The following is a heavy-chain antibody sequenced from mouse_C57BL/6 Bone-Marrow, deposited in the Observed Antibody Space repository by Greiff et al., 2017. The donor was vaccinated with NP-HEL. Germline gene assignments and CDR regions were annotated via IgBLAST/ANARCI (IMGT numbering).Heavy chain of an antibody. CDR2: IWSGGST. D-gene: IGHD1-1*01. J-gene: IGHJ1*03. V-gene: IGHV2-4*01. CDR1: GFSLTSYG. CDR3: AKKMGSYWYFDV. Sequence: VQLKQSGPGLVQPSQSLSITCTVSGFSLTSYGVHWVRQPPGKGLEWLGVIWSGGSTDYNAAFISRLSISKDNSKSQVFFKMVSLQADDTAIYYCAKKMGSYWYFDVWGTGTTVTVSS.